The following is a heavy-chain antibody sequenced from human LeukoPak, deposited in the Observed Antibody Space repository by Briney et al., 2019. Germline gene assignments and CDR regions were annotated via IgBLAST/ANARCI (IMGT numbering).Heavy chain of an antibody. CDR1: GGSFSGYY. CDR2: INHSGST. D-gene: IGHD6-6*01. V-gene: IGHV4-34*01. Sequence: SETLSLTCAVYGGSFSGYYWSWIRQPPGEGLEWIGEINHSGSTNYNPSLKSRVTISVDTSKSQFSLKLSSVTAADTAVYYCARLEYSSSFDYWGQGTLVTVSS. J-gene: IGHJ4*02. CDR3: ARLEYSSSFDY.